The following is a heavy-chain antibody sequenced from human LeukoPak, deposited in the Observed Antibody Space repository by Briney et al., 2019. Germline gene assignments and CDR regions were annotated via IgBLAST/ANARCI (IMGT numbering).Heavy chain of an antibody. J-gene: IGHJ4*02. CDR1: GFTFNNSW. Sequence: GGSLRLSCAASGFTFNNSWMHWVRQAPGKGLVWVSRINSDGSRAYYGDSVKGRFTISRDNSKNTLSLQVSSLRTEDTAVYYCAKDRYSYAFEYSDSWGQGTLVTVSS. CDR3: AKDRYSYAFEYSDS. CDR2: INSDGSRA. V-gene: IGHV3-74*01. D-gene: IGHD5-18*01.